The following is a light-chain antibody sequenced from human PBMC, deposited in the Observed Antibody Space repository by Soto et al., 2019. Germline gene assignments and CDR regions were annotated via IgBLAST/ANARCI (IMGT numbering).Light chain of an antibody. J-gene: IGLJ1*01. V-gene: IGLV2-14*01. CDR3: SSYTSSSTYV. Sequence: QSVLAQPASVSASPGQSITISCTGTSSDLGGYNYVSWYQQNPGKAPKLMIYEVSNRPSGVSNRYSGSKSGNTASLTISGLQAEDEADYYCSSYTSSSTYVFGTGTKVTVL. CDR2: EVS. CDR1: SSDLGGYNY.